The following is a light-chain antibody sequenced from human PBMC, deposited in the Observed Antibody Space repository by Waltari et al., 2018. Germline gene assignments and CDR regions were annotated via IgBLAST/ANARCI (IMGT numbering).Light chain of an antibody. Sequence: DIQMTQSPSTLSSSLGDRVPTACRASQSVYRWLAWYQQKPGKAPKLLIYKASTLQSGVPSRFSGSGSGTEFTLTISSLQPDDFATFYCQQYNNYPLTFGGGTKVEIK. CDR2: KAS. V-gene: IGKV1-5*03. J-gene: IGKJ4*01. CDR1: QSVYRW. CDR3: QQYNNYPLT.